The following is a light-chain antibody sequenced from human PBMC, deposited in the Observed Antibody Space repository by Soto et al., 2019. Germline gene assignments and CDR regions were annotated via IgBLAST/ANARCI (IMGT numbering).Light chain of an antibody. CDR1: NIGSKS. J-gene: IGLJ2*01. Sequence: SYELTQPPSVSVAPGKTARITCGGNNIGSKSVNWYQQKPGQAPVLVIYYDSDRPSGIPERFSGSNSGNTATLTISRVEAGDEADYYCQVWDSSSDPHVVFGGGTKVTVL. CDR2: YDS. V-gene: IGLV3-21*04. CDR3: QVWDSSSDPHVV.